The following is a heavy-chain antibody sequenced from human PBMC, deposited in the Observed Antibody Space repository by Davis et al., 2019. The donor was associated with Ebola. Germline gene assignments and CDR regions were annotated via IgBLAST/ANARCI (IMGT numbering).Heavy chain of an antibody. V-gene: IGHV3-30-3*01. J-gene: IGHJ4*02. CDR2: ISYDGSNK. CDR3: ARDTVVTRGTFDY. CDR1: GFTFSSYA. D-gene: IGHD4-23*01. Sequence: GESLKISCAASGFTFSSYAMHWVRQAPGKGLEWVAVISYDGSNKYYADSVKGRFTISRDNSKNTLYLQMNSLRAEDTAVYYCARDTVVTRGTFDYWGQGTLVTVSS.